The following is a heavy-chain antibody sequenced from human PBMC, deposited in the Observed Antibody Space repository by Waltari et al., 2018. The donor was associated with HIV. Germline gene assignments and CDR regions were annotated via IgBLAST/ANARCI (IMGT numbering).Heavy chain of an antibody. J-gene: IGHJ4*02. D-gene: IGHD4-4*01. Sequence: EVQLVESGRGLVKPGGSIRLSCAASGFTFSNAWMSWVRQAPVKGPAWVGRIKRKTDGGTTDYAAPVKGRFTISRDDSKNTLYLQMNSLKTEDTAVYYCTTERTVTTRPLWYWGQGTLVTVSS. CDR2: IKRKTDGGTT. CDR1: GFTFSNAW. CDR3: TTERTVTTRPLWY. V-gene: IGHV3-15*01.